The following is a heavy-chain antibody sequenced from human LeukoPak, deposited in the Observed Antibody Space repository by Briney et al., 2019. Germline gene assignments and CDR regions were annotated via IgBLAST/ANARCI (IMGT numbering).Heavy chain of an antibody. V-gene: IGHV3-21*01. CDR2: ISSRNSYI. CDR1: GFTFISYS. Sequence: GGSLRLSCAASGFTFISYSMNWVRPAPGKGLEWVSSISSRNSYIYYAYSVKGRFPISRDNANNSLYLQMNSLRAEDTAVYYCAREYYDILTGYRTDGFDIWGQGTMVTVSS. D-gene: IGHD3-9*01. J-gene: IGHJ3*02. CDR3: AREYYDILTGYRTDGFDI.